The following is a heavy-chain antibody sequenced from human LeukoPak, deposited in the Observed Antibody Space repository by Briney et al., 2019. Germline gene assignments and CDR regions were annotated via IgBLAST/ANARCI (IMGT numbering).Heavy chain of an antibody. J-gene: IGHJ4*01. V-gene: IGHV1-46*01. CDR1: GYTFTTHY. CDR2: FNPVGRP. D-gene: IGHD3-3*01. CDR3: ARTLYDVLSGFDF. Sequence: ASVKVSCKASGYTFTTHYLRWVRQAPGQGLHWMAMFNPVGRPRYAQKFQGRVTMTRDRSTDTVTMELSSLTSDDTAVYYCARTLYDVLSGFDFWGQGTLVTVSA.